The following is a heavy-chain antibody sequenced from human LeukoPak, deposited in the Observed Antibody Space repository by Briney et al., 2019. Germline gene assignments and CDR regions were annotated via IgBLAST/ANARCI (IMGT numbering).Heavy chain of an antibody. V-gene: IGHV3-21*01. CDR2: ISSSSSYI. CDR3: AGPTTGNDY. CDR1: GFTFSSYS. D-gene: IGHD4-17*01. J-gene: IGHJ4*02. Sequence: GGSLILSCAASGFTFSSYSMNWVRQAPGKGLEWVSSISSSSSYIYYADSVKGRFTISRDNAKNSLYLQMNSLRAEDTAVYYCAGPTTGNDYWGQGTLVTVSS.